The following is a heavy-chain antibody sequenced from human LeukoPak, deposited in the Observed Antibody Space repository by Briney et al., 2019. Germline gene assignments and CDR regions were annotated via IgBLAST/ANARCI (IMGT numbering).Heavy chain of an antibody. Sequence: GGSLRLSCAPSGVTFSNLAMHWVRQAPGKGLEWVAVISHHGGDQFYADSVKGRFTISRDNSKNTLFLQMNSLGAEDTAVYYCAAQPCSVGRCYLDYWGQGTLVTVSS. CDR1: GVTFSNLA. D-gene: IGHD2-15*01. J-gene: IGHJ4*02. CDR3: AAQPCSVGRCYLDY. CDR2: ISHHGGDQ. V-gene: IGHV3-30*04.